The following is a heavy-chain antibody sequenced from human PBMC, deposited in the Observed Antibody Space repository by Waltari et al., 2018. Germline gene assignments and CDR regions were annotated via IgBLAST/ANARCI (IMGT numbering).Heavy chain of an antibody. CDR1: GYTLTELS. Sequence: QVQLVQSGAEVKKPGASVKVSCKVSGYTLTELSMHWVRQAPGKGLEWMGVFDPEDGETIYAQKFQGRVTMTEDTSTDTAYMELSSLRSEDTAVYYCATTVLRYFDWLRPGPDYWGQGTLVTVSS. J-gene: IGHJ4*02. V-gene: IGHV1-24*01. CDR3: ATTVLRYFDWLRPGPDY. CDR2: FDPEDGET. D-gene: IGHD3-9*01.